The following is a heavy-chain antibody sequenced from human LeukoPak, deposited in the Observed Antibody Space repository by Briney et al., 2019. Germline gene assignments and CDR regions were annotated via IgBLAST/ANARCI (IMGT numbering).Heavy chain of an antibody. J-gene: IGHJ4*02. CDR2: IYYSRST. CDR1: GGSISSYY. Sequence: SETLSLTCTVSGGSISSYYWSWIRQPPGKGLEWIGYIYYSRSTNYNPSLKSRVTISVDTSKNQFSLKLSSVTAADTAVYYCARGDLYYYDSSGYYLDYWGQGTLATVSS. CDR3: ARGDLYYYDSSGYYLDY. D-gene: IGHD3-22*01. V-gene: IGHV4-59*01.